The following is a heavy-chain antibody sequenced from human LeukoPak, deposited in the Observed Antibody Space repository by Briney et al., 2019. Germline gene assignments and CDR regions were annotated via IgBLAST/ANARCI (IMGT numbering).Heavy chain of an antibody. CDR1: GGSISSSNYY. Sequence: SETLSLTCTVSGGSISSSNYYWGWIRQPPGKGLEWIGSIYYSGSTYYTPSLKSRVTISVDTSKNQFSLKLSSVTAADTAVYYCASLYGSGSYYPSDYWGQGTLVTVSS. CDR3: ASLYGSGSYYPSDY. CDR2: IYYSGST. V-gene: IGHV4-39*07. D-gene: IGHD3-10*01. J-gene: IGHJ4*02.